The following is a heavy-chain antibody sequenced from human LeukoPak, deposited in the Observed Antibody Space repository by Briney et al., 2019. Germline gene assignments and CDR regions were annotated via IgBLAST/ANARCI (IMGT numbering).Heavy chain of an antibody. J-gene: IGHJ6*03. V-gene: IGHV1-18*01. CDR3: ARLVGATDPYYYYMDV. Sequence: ASVKVSCKASGYTFMSYGIHWVRQAPGQGLEWMGWSSVYNGNTNYAQKLQGRVTMTTDTSTSTAYMGLRSLRSDDTAVYYCARLVGATDPYYYYMDVWGKGTTVTISS. CDR1: GYTFMSYG. CDR2: SSVYNGNT. D-gene: IGHD1-26*01.